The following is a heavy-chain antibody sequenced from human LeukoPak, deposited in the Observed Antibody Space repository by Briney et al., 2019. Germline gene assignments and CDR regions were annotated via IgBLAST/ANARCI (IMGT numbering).Heavy chain of an antibody. V-gene: IGHV3-48*02. D-gene: IGHD1-7*01. J-gene: IGHJ4*02. CDR2: ISTTSGII. CDR3: ARAPGGGNYGYFDH. CDR1: GFTFSSYS. Sequence: GGSLRLSCAASGFTFSSYSMNWVRQAPGKGLEWVSYISTTSGIINYADSVRGRFTISRDNAQNSLYLQMNSLRDEDTAVYYCARAPGGGNYGYFDHWGQGTLVTVSS.